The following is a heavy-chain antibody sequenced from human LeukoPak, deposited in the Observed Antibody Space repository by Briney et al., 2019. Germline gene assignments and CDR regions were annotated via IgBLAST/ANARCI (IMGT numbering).Heavy chain of an antibody. CDR1: GFTFSSYA. Sequence: GGSLRLSCAASGFTFSSYAMSWVRQAPGKGLEWVSAISGSGGSTYYADSVKGRFTISRDNFKNTLYLQMNSLRAEDTAVYYFAKDHPEGIAKTDPHFDYWGQGTLVTVSS. CDR3: AKDHPEGIAKTDPHFDY. D-gene: IGHD6-13*01. CDR2: ISGSGGST. J-gene: IGHJ4*02. V-gene: IGHV3-23*01.